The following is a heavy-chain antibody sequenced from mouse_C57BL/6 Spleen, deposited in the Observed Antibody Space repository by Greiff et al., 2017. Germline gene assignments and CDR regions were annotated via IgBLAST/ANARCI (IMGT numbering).Heavy chain of an antibody. CDR3: ARGGLLPLAMDY. D-gene: IGHD2-3*01. Sequence: EVQLQQSGPGLVKPGASVKISCKASGYTFTDYYMNWVKQSHGKSLEWIGDINPNNGGTSYNQKFKGKATLTVDKSSSTAYMELRSLTSEDSAVYYCARGGLLPLAMDYWGQGTSVTVSS. V-gene: IGHV1-26*01. J-gene: IGHJ4*01. CDR1: GYTFTDYY. CDR2: INPNNGGT.